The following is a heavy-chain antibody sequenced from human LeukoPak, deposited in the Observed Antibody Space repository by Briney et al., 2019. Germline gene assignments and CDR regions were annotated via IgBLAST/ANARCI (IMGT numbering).Heavy chain of an antibody. Sequence: GESLRLSCAASGFTFSNYSMTWVRQGPGKGLEWVSSIYPNGGSTFYADSVKGRFTISRDNSKNTLYLQTSSLRTEDTAIYYCTKDVVPDSGWDLDYWGQGTLVTVSS. CDR2: IYPNGGST. CDR3: TKDVVPDSGWDLDY. V-gene: IGHV3-23*01. J-gene: IGHJ4*02. D-gene: IGHD6-19*01. CDR1: GFTFSNYS.